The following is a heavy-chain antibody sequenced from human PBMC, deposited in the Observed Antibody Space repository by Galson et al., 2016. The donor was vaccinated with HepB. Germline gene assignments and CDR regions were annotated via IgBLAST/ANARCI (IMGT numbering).Heavy chain of an antibody. CDR3: ARGNYGDPFDY. J-gene: IGHJ4*02. V-gene: IGHV3-48*01. CDR2: ISSSSRAT. Sequence: SLRLSCAGSGFIFDRYSLNWVRQAPGKGLEWVSYISSSSRATYYADSVKGRFTISRDNSKNTLYLQMNSLRAEDTAVYYCARGNYGDPFDYWGQGTLVTVSS. D-gene: IGHD4-17*01. CDR1: GFIFDRYS.